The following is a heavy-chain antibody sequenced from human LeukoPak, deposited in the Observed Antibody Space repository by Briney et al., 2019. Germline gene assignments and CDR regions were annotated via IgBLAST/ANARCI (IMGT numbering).Heavy chain of an antibody. J-gene: IGHJ4*02. Sequence: PSETLSLTCAVSGYSLGSGFYCGWVRQPPGKGLEWIGNMYHTGTIYYNPSLRSRLTISEDTSKSHFSLTVDSETAADTAVYYCATGRYSGSVDYWGQGILVTVSS. D-gene: IGHD1-26*01. V-gene: IGHV4-38-2*01. CDR2: MYHTGTI. CDR1: GYSLGSGFY. CDR3: ATGRYSGSVDY.